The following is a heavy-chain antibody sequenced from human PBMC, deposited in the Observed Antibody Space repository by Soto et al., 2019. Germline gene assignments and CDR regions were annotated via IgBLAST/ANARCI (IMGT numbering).Heavy chain of an antibody. CDR3: ARDLRDGYNTNWFDP. Sequence: PGGSLRLSCAASGFTFSSYSMNWVRQAPGKGLEWVSSISSSSSYIYYADSVKGRFTISRDNAKNSLYLQMNSLRAEDTAVYYCARDLRDGYNTNWFDPWGQGTLVT. D-gene: IGHD5-12*01. CDR1: GFTFSSYS. J-gene: IGHJ5*02. V-gene: IGHV3-21*01. CDR2: ISSSSSYI.